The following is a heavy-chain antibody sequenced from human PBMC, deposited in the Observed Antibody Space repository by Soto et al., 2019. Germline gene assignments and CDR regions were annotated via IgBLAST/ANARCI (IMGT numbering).Heavy chain of an antibody. V-gene: IGHV4-30-4*01. CDR1: GGSISSGDYY. D-gene: IGHD2-15*01. Sequence: LSLTCTVSGGSISSGDYYWSWIRQPPGKGLEWIGYIYYSGSTYYNPSLKSRVTISVDTSKNQFSLKLSSVTAADTAVYYCARGPGGYCSGGSCYGRLDPWGQGTLVTVSS. J-gene: IGHJ5*02. CDR3: ARGPGGYCSGGSCYGRLDP. CDR2: IYYSGST.